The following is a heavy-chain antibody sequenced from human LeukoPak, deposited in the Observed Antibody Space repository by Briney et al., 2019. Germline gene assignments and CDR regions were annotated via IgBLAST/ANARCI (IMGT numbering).Heavy chain of an antibody. CDR2: ISFDGSNK. D-gene: IGHD6-19*01. CDR1: GCTFSSYG. CDR3: AKDEIGAVAGLLDY. V-gene: IGHV3-30*18. Sequence: AGSLSLSCAASGCTFSSYGMYWVRQAPGKGPEWVAVISFDGSNKYYADTVRGRFTVSRDNSKDTLYLQMNSLRAEDTAVYYCAKDEIGAVAGLLDYWGQGILVTVSS. J-gene: IGHJ4*02.